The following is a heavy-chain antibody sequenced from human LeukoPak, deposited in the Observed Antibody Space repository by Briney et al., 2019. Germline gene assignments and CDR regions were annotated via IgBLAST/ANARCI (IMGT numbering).Heavy chain of an antibody. CDR2: ISWNSGSI. CDR1: GFTFDDYA. Sequence: GGSLRLSCAASGFTFDDYAMHWVRQAPGKVLEWVSGISWNSGSIGYADSVKGRFTISRDNAKNSLYLQMNSLRAEDTALYYCTKDFRKWEVLSYYYGMDVWGQGTTVTVSS. J-gene: IGHJ6*02. D-gene: IGHD1-26*01. CDR3: TKDFRKWEVLSYYYGMDV. V-gene: IGHV3-9*01.